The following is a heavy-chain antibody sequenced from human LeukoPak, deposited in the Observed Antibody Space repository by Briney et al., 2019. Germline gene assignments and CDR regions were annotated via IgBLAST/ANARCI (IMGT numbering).Heavy chain of an antibody. CDR1: GGTFSSYA. CDR3: ARDLAGKGVATIKESGWFDP. Sequence: GASVKVSCKASGGTFSSYAISWVRQAPGQGLEWMGGIIPIFGTANYAQKFQGRVTITADESTSTAYMELSSLRSEDTAVYYCARDLAGKGVATIKESGWFDPWGQGTLVTVSS. CDR2: IIPIFGTA. J-gene: IGHJ5*02. V-gene: IGHV1-69*13. D-gene: IGHD5-12*01.